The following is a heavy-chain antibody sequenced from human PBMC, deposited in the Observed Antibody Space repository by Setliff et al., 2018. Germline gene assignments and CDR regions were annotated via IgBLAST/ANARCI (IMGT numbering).Heavy chain of an antibody. V-gene: IGHV4-59*01. CDR1: GGSISSYY. D-gene: IGHD6-13*01. CDR3: ALSSSWFKDFQH. J-gene: IGHJ1*01. CDR2: INYSGST. Sequence: PSETLSLTCTVSGGSISSYYWSWIRQPPGKGLEWIGYINYSGSTNYNPSLKSRVTISEAMSKNQFSLKVSSVTAADTAIYYCALSSSWFKDFQHWGQGTLVTVSS.